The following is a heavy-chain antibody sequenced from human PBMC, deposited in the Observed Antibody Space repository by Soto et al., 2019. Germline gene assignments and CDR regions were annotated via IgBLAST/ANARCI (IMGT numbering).Heavy chain of an antibody. CDR3: ARRASGIAVAGTDY. D-gene: IGHD6-19*01. V-gene: IGHV4-31*03. CDR1: GGSISSGGYY. CDR2: IYYSGST. Sequence: SETLSLTCTVSGGSISSGGYYWSWIRQHPGKGLEWIGYIYYSGSTYYNPSLKSRVTISVDTSKNQFSLKLSSVTAADTAVYYCARRASGIAVAGTDYWGQGTLVTVSS. J-gene: IGHJ4*02.